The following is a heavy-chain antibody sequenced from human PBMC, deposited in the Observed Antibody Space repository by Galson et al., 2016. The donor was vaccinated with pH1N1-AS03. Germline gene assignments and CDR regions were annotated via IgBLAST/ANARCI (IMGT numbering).Heavy chain of an antibody. V-gene: IGHV1-69*10. Sequence: SVKVSCKASGDTFSSYTINWVRQAPGQGLEWMGGIIVLVGITNYAHKFQGRVTITADDSTSTAYMELASVGPMDTGTYYCARSTHVNEGLDSWGQGTLVSVSS. D-gene: IGHD6-13*01. CDR2: IIVLVGIT. CDR1: GDTFSSYT. CDR3: ARSTHVNEGLDS. J-gene: IGHJ4*02.